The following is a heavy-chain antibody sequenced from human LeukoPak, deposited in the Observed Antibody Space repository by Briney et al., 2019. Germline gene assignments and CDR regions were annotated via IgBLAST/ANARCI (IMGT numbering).Heavy chain of an antibody. V-gene: IGHV4-59*12. D-gene: IGHD2-2*01. J-gene: IGHJ4*02. CDR3: ARDPIVVVPAARTGTFSY. CDR1: GGSISSYY. Sequence: SETLSLTCTVSGGSISSYYWNWIRQPPGKGLEWIGYTHHSGNTLYNPSLKSRVTTSVDTSKNQFSLSLSSVTAADTAVYYCARDPIVVVPAARTGTFSYWGQGTLVTVSS. CDR2: THHSGNT.